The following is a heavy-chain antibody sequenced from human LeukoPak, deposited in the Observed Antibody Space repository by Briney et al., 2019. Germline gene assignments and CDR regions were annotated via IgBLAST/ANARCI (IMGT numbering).Heavy chain of an antibody. J-gene: IGHJ5*02. CDR3: AREGCSGGSCYSAWFDP. V-gene: IGHV3-20*04. CDR1: GFTFDDYG. CDR2: INWNGGST. D-gene: IGHD2-15*01. Sequence: GGSLRLSCAPSGFTFDDYGMSWVRQAPGKGLEWVSGINWNGGSTGYADSVKGRFTISRDNAKNSLYLQMNSLRAEDTALYYCAREGCSGGSCYSAWFDPWGQGTLVTVSS.